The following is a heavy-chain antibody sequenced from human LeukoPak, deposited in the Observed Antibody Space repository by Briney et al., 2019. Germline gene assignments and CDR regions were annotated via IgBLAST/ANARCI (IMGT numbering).Heavy chain of an antibody. V-gene: IGHV3-48*02. J-gene: IGHJ4*02. CDR1: GFTVSSYA. CDR3: ARDHYSRNDH. CDR2: ISSSSSTI. D-gene: IGHD6-13*01. Sequence: GGSLRLSCAASGFTVSSYAMTWVRQAPGKGLEWVSYISSSSSTIYYAGSVKGRFTISRDNAKNSVYLQMNSLRDEDTAVYYCARDHYSRNDHWGQGTLVTVSS.